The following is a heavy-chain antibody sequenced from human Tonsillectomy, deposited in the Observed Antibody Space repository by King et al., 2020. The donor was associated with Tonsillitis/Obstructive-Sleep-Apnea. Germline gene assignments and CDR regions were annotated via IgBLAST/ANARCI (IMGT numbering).Heavy chain of an antibody. Sequence: QLVQSGAEVKKPGASVRVSCKAYGYTFTSYAIHWVRQAPGQRLEWMGWINAGNGNTIYSQRFQGRATITRDTSAGTPYMVLSSLRAEDTAVYYCARDYGAGSSSLLSYFDYWGQGTLVTVSS. CDR1: GYTFTSYA. CDR3: ARDYGAGSSSLLSYFDY. D-gene: IGHD3-10*01. V-gene: IGHV1-3*01. J-gene: IGHJ4*02. CDR2: INAGNGNT.